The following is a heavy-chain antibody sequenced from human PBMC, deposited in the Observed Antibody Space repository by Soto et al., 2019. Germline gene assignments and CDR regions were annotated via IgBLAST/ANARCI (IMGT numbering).Heavy chain of an antibody. Sequence: QVQLVQSGAQVKKPGASVKVSCKASGYTFDNYALHWVRQAPGRRLEWMGWIHADNGYTKYSQSFQGRVTITRDTSASTVHMDLSSLRSEDTAVYYCARVQYSGYDFKLAFDIWGQGTRVTVSS. CDR2: IHADNGYT. J-gene: IGHJ3*02. CDR3: ARVQYSGYDFKLAFDI. V-gene: IGHV1-3*01. CDR1: GYTFDNYA. D-gene: IGHD5-12*01.